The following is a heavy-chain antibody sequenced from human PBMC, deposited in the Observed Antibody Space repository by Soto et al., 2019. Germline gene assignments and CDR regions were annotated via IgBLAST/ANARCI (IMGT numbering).Heavy chain of an antibody. CDR3: ARGGARGAVAYYYGMDV. Sequence: NPSETLSLTCTVSGGSISSYYWSWIRQPPGKGLEWIGYIYYSGSTNYNPSLKSRVTISVDTSKNQFSLKLSSVTAADTAVYYCARGGARGAVAYYYGMDVWGQGTTVTVSS. CDR2: IYYSGST. CDR1: GGSISSYY. D-gene: IGHD6-19*01. J-gene: IGHJ6*02. V-gene: IGHV4-59*12.